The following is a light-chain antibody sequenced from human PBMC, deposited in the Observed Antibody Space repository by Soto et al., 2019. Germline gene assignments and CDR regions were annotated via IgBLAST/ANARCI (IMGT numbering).Light chain of an antibody. Sequence: VVLTQSPATLSLSPGERATLSCRANQPVSANYLAWYQQKPGQAPRLLIYGASSRATGIPDRFSGSVSGTDFTLTSSRRQLEHFAGFYCHQYGSSPFTFGPGTKLDIK. V-gene: IGKV3-20*01. CDR2: GAS. CDR3: HQYGSSPFT. J-gene: IGKJ3*01. CDR1: QPVSANY.